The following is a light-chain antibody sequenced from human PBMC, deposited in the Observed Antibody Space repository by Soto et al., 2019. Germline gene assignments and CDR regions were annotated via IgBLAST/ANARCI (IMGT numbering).Light chain of an antibody. CDR3: SSYTASSTVV. CDR1: SSDVGGYNF. Sequence: QSSLTQPASVFGSPGQSITISCTGTSSDVGGYNFVSWYQQLPGKAPKLMIYEVTSRPSGVSNRFSGSKSGNTASLTISGRQPEDEAEYYCSSYTASSTVVFGTGTKVTVL. J-gene: IGLJ1*01. CDR2: EVT. V-gene: IGLV2-14*03.